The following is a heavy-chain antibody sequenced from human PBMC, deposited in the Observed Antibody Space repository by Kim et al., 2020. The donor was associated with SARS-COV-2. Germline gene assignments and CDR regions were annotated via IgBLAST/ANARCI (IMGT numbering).Heavy chain of an antibody. CDR1: GFTFSSYA. V-gene: IGHV3-23*01. CDR2: ISGSGGST. CDR3: AKAERRIAALVRFYYYYGMDV. J-gene: IGHJ6*02. D-gene: IGHD6-6*01. Sequence: GGSLRLSCAASGFTFSSYAMTWVRQAPGKGLEWVSAISGSGGSTYYADSVKGRFTISRDNSKNTLYLQMNSLRAEDMAVYYCAKAERRIAALVRFYYYYGMDVWGQGTTVPVSS.